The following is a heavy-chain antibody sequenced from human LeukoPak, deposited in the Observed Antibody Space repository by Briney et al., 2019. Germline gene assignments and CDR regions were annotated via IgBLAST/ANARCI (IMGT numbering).Heavy chain of an antibody. D-gene: IGHD3-3*01. CDR1: GFTFSSYS. CDR3: AKGQGRLRFLEWRKDYYYYGMDV. J-gene: IGHJ6*02. V-gene: IGHV3-21*04. CDR2: ISSSSSYI. Sequence: GGSLRLSCAASGFTFSSYSMNWVRQAPGKGLEWVSSISSSSSYIYYADSVKGRFTISRDNAKNSLYLQMNSLRAEDTALYYCAKGQGRLRFLEWRKDYYYYGMDVWGQGTTVTVSS.